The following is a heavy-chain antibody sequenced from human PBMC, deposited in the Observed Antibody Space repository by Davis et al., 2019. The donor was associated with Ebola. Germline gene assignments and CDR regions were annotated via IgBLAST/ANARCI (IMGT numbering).Heavy chain of an antibody. J-gene: IGHJ6*02. Sequence: AASVTVSCQASRGTFSSYAISWVRQAPAQGLEWMGGIIPIFGTANYAQKFQGRVTITADKSTSTAYMELSSLRSEDTAVYYCASPYCSGGRCYYYYGMDVWGQGTTVTVSS. V-gene: IGHV1-69*06. D-gene: IGHD2-15*01. CDR2: IIPIFGTA. CDR1: RGTFSSYA. CDR3: ASPYCSGGRCYYYYGMDV.